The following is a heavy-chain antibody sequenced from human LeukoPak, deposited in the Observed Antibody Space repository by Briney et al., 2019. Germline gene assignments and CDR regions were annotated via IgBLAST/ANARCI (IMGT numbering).Heavy chain of an antibody. CDR3: TQFGGVIVDDY. Sequence: PGGSLRLSCAASGFTFSGSAVHWVRQASGKGLEWVGRIRSKANSYATAYAASVKGRFTISRDDSKNTAYLQMNSLKTEDTAVYYCTQFGGVIVDDYWGQGTLVTVSS. V-gene: IGHV3-73*01. CDR2: IRSKANSYAT. D-gene: IGHD3-16*02. J-gene: IGHJ4*02. CDR1: GFTFSGSA.